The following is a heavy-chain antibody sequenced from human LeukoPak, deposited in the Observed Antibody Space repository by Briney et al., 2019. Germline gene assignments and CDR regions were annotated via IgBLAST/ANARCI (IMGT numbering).Heavy chain of an antibody. J-gene: IGHJ6*03. D-gene: IGHD2-15*01. CDR1: GESFSGYC. CDR2: INHSGST. V-gene: IGHV4-34*01. Sequence: ASETLSLTCAVYGESFSGYCWNCIRQPPGKGLEWIGEINHSGSTNYNPSLKSRVTISVDTSKNQFSLKLSSVTAADTAVYYCARTSEGYCRGGSCWDYYYYMDVWGKGTTVTVSS. CDR3: ARTSEGYCRGGSCWDYYYYMDV.